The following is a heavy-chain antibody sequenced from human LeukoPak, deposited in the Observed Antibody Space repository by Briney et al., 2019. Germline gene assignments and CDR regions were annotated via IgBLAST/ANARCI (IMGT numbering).Heavy chain of an antibody. CDR2: IIPIFGTA. Sequence: GASVKVSCKASGGTFSSYAISWVRQAPGQGLEWMGGIIPIFGTANYAQKFQGRVTITTDESTSTAYMELSSLRSEDTAVYYCAGGSYDYGDSHFDYWGQGTLVTVSS. CDR3: AGGSYDYGDSHFDY. V-gene: IGHV1-69*05. D-gene: IGHD4-17*01. CDR1: GGTFSSYA. J-gene: IGHJ4*02.